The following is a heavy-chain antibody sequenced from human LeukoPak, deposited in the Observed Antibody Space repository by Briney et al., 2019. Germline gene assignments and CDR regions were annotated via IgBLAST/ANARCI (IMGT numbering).Heavy chain of an antibody. CDR3: ARINYDFWSGYYPSDDMDV. CDR2: IYYSGST. Sequence: SETLSLTCTVSGGSISSSSYYWGWIRQPPGKGLEWIGSIYYSGSTYYNPSLKSRVTISVDTSKNQFSLKLSSVTAADTAVYYCARINYDFWSGYYPSDDMDVWGKGTTVTVSS. CDR1: GGSISSSSYY. J-gene: IGHJ6*03. V-gene: IGHV4-39*07. D-gene: IGHD3-3*01.